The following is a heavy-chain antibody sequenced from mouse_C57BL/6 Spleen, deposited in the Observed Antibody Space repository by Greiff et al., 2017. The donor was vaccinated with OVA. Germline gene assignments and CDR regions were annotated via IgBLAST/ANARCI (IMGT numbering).Heavy chain of an antibody. V-gene: IGHV1-72*01. CDR1: GYTFTSYW. CDR3: SRRSYYRNLYYFDD. Sequence: QVKLQQPGAELVKPGASVKLSCTASGYTFTSYWMYWVQQRPGRGLEWIGRIDTNSGGTKYNEKFKSRVTLTVDKPSSTAYMQLSSLTSEDSAVYYSSRRSYYRNLYYFDDWGKGTTLTFSS. J-gene: IGHJ2*01. D-gene: IGHD2-1*01. CDR2: IDTNSGGT.